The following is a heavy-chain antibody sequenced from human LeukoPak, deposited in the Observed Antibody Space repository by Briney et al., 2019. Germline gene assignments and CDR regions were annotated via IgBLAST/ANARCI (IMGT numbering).Heavy chain of an antibody. CDR1: GFTFSSYG. Sequence: GGSLRLSCAASGFTFSSYGMHWVRQAPGKGLEWVAVIWYDGSNKYYADSVKGRFTISRDNSKNTLYLQMNSLRAEDTAVYYCARGFTSYYYYYGMDVWGQGPTVTVSS. V-gene: IGHV3-33*01. CDR2: IWYDGSNK. CDR3: ARGFTSYYYYYGMDV. J-gene: IGHJ6*02.